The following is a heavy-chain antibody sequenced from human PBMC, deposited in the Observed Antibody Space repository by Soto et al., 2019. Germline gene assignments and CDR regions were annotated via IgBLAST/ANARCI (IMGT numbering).Heavy chain of an antibody. CDR1: GYPFTSYG. J-gene: IGHJ4*02. CDR2: ISAYNGNT. Sequence: QVQLVQSGAEVKKPGASVKVSCQASGYPFTSYGISWVRQAPGQGLERMGWISAYNGNTKSAQKLQGRVTMTTDTSTSTAYMELRRLRSDDTAVYSCARDLAVGLVDYWGQGALVTGSS. CDR3: ARDLAVGLVDY. V-gene: IGHV1-18*01. D-gene: IGHD6-19*01.